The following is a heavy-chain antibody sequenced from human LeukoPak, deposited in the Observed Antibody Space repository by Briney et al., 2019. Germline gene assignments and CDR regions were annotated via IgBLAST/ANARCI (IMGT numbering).Heavy chain of an antibody. J-gene: IGHJ4*02. D-gene: IGHD6-6*01. V-gene: IGHV4-34*01. Sequence: SETLSLTCAVYGGSFIGYYWSWIRQPPGKGLEWIGEINHSGSTNYNPSLKSRVTISVDTSKNQFSLMLSSVTAADTAVYYCARALSEAARSLYLDYWGQGTLVTVSS. CDR3: ARALSEAARSLYLDY. CDR2: INHSGST. CDR1: GGSFIGYY.